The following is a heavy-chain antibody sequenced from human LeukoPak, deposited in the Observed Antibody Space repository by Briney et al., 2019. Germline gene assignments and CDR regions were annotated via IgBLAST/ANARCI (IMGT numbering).Heavy chain of an antibody. CDR3: ARDDSGSVTLHWYFDL. CDR2: IMPILGIA. CDR1: GGTFSSYA. Sequence: GSSVKGSCKASGGTFSSYAISWVRQAPGQGLEWMGRIMPILGIANYAQKFQGRVTITADKSTSTAYMELSSLRSEDTAVYYCARDDSGSVTLHWYFDLWGRGTLVTVSS. V-gene: IGHV1-69*04. D-gene: IGHD1-26*01. J-gene: IGHJ2*01.